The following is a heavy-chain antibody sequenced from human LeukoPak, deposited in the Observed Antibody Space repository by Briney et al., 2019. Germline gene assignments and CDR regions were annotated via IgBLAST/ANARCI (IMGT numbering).Heavy chain of an antibody. CDR3: ARWRFGELSYFDY. J-gene: IGHJ4*02. D-gene: IGHD3-10*01. Sequence: GGSLRLSCAASGFTFSSYRMSWVRQAPGKGLEWVANIKQDGSEKYYVDSVKGRFTISRDNAKNSLYLQMNSLRAEDTAVYYCARWRFGELSYFDYWGQGTLVTVSS. CDR2: IKQDGSEK. CDR1: GFTFSSYR. V-gene: IGHV3-7*03.